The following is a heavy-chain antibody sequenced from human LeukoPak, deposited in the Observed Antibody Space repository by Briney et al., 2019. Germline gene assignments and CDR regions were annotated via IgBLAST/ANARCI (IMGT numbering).Heavy chain of an antibody. Sequence: PGGSLTLSCAASGYTFSSYSMNWARQAPGKGLEWVSSISSSSSYIYYADSVKGRFPISRDNAKNSMYLQMNSLRAEDTAVYYCAREYSSSWDVNWFDPWGQGTLVTVSS. V-gene: IGHV3-21*01. CDR3: AREYSSSWDVNWFDP. D-gene: IGHD6-13*01. J-gene: IGHJ5*02. CDR2: ISSSSSYI. CDR1: GYTFSSYS.